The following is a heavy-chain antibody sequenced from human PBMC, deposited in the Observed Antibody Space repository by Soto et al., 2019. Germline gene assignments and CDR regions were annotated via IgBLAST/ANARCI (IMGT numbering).Heavy chain of an antibody. V-gene: IGHV3-23*01. D-gene: IGHD2-8*02. CDR3: ANATSATCTGSICYCFEC. Sequence: PGGSLRLSCVACGFTFSSYSISWVRQAPWQRLQSVATFTGGRDTTWHADSVKGRFTVSRDSSKNTLSLQMNSLRPEDTPLCYCANATSATCTGSICYCFECWGRRTLIAVCS. CDR2: FTGGRDTT. J-gene: IGHJ1*01. CDR1: GFTFSSYS.